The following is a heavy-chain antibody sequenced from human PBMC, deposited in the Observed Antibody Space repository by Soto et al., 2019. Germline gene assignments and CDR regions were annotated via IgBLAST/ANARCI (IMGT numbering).Heavy chain of an antibody. V-gene: IGHV5-51*01. J-gene: IGHJ4*02. D-gene: IGHD2-15*01. CDR2: IYPGDSNT. Sequence: LGESLKISCKGSGYSFTNYWIGWVRQMPGKGLEWMGIIYPGDSNTRYSPSFQGQVTISADKSISTAYLQWSSLKASDTAMYYCARGPIAVVVAHSSFDYCGQGTLVTVSS. CDR3: ARGPIAVVVAHSSFDY. CDR1: GYSFTNYW.